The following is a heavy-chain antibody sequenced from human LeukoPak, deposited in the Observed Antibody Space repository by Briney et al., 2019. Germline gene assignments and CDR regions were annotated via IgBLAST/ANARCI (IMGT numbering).Heavy chain of an antibody. J-gene: IGHJ6*02. CDR2: ISSSSSYI. CDR1: GFTFSSYS. V-gene: IGHV3-21*01. CDR3: ARDSNLYYYGMDV. Sequence: GGSLRLSCAASGFTFSSYSMNWVRQAPGKGLEWVSSISSSSSYIYYADSVKGRFTISRDNAKNSLYLQMNSLRAEDTAVYYCARDSNLYYYGMDVWGQGTTVTVSS.